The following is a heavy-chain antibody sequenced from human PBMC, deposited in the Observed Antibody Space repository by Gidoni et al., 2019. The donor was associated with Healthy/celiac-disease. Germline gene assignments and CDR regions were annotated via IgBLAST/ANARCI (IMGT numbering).Heavy chain of an antibody. CDR3: ARDYGDYGYFDY. CDR2: IYHSGST. Sequence: QVQLQESGPGLVKPSETLSLTCTVSGYSISSGYYWGWIRQPPGKGLDWIGSIYHSGSTYYTPSLKSRVTISVDTSKNQFSLKLSSVTAADTAVYYCARDYGDYGYFDYWGQGTLVTVSS. D-gene: IGHD4-17*01. V-gene: IGHV4-38-2*02. J-gene: IGHJ4*02. CDR1: GYSISSGYY.